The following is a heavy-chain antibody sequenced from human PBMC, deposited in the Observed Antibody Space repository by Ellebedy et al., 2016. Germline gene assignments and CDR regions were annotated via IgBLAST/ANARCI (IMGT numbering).Heavy chain of an antibody. V-gene: IGHV1-18*01. D-gene: IGHD1-26*01. CDR1: GYTFTSNV. CDR2: ISAYNGNT. Sequence: ASVKVSCXASGYTFTSNVISWVRQAPGQGLEWMGWISAYNGNTNYAQKLQGRVTMTTDTSTSTAYMELSRLRSDDTAVYYCAREVVVGAKEDYWGQGTLVTVSS. J-gene: IGHJ4*02. CDR3: AREVVVGAKEDY.